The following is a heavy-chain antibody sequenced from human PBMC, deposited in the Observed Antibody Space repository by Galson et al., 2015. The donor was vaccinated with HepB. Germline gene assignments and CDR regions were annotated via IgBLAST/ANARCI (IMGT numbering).Heavy chain of an antibody. CDR3: ARLPVPAAILRALLGTRNYYGMDV. D-gene: IGHD2-2*02. CDR1: GFTFSSYW. V-gene: IGHV3-7*03. J-gene: IGHJ6*02. Sequence: SLRLSCAASGFTFSSYWMSWVRQAPGKGLEWVANIKQDGSEKYYVDSVKGRFTISRDNAKNSLYLQMNSLRAEDTAVYYCARLPVPAAILRALLGTRNYYGMDVWGQGTTVTVSS. CDR2: IKQDGSEK.